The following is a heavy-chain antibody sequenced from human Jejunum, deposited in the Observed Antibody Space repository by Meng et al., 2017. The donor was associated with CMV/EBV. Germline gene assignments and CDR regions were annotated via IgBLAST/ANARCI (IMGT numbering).Heavy chain of an antibody. J-gene: IGHJ4*02. CDR1: GDIFTIYD. V-gene: IGHV1-3*01. CDR2: INAGNGNT. D-gene: IGHD5-24*01. CDR3: ARSRGTGYNLNY. Sequence: SCKASGDIFTIYDMHWVRQAPGQRPEWMGRINAGNGNTKYSQKFKGRVTITRDTSAGTVYMELNSLRSEDTAVYYCARSRGTGYNLNYWGQGTLVTVSS.